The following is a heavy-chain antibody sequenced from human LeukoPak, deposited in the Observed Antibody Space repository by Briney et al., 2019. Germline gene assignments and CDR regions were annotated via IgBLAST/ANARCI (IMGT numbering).Heavy chain of an antibody. V-gene: IGHV4-39*07. CDR2: IYYSGST. J-gene: IGHJ4*02. D-gene: IGHD1-26*01. CDR3: ARGSIVGATPFDY. Sequence: SETLSLTCTVSGGSISSSSYYWGWIRQPPGKGLEWIGSIYYSGSTYYNPSLKSRVTISVDTSKNQFSLKLSSVTAADTAVYYCARGSIVGATPFDYWAREPWSPSPQ. CDR1: GGSISSSSYY.